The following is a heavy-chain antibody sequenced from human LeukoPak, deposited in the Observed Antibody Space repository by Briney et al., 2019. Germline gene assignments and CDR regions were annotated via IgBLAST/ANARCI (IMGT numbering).Heavy chain of an antibody. J-gene: IGHJ4*02. D-gene: IGHD6-19*01. CDR2: INHSGST. Sequence: PSETLSLTCAVYGGSFSGYYWSWIRQPPGKGLEWIGEINHSGSTNYNPSLKSRVTISVDTSKNQFSLKLSSVTAADTAVYYCRGSSGWFKYYFDYWGQGTLVTVPS. CDR3: RGSSGWFKYYFDY. V-gene: IGHV4-34*01. CDR1: GGSFSGYY.